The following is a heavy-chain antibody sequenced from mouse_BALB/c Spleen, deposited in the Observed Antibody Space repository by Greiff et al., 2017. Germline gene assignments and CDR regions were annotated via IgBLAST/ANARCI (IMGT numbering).Heavy chain of an antibody. CDR1: GFTFSSYG. V-gene: IGHV5-6*01. J-gene: IGHJ2*01. CDR2: ISSGGSYT. D-gene: IGHD2-4*01. CDR3: ARQDDSYYFDY. Sequence: EVNLVESGGDLVKPGGSLKLSCAASGFTFSSYGMSWVRQTPDKRLEWVATISSGGSYTYYPDSVKGRFTISRDNAKNTLYLQMSSLKSEDTAMYYCARQDDSYYFDYWGQGTTLTVSS.